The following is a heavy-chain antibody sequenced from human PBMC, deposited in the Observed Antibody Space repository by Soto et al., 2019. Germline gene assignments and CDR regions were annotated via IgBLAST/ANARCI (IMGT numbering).Heavy chain of an antibody. CDR3: ARSGYSYGFNYYYYGMDI. CDR1: GYSFTSYW. CDR2: IYPGDSDT. Sequence: GESLKISCKGSGYSFTSYWIGWVRQMPGKGLEWMGIIYPGDSDTRYSPSFQGQVTISADKSISTAYLQMNSLRADDTAVYYCARSGYSYGFNYYYYGMDIWGQGTTVTVSS. V-gene: IGHV5-51*01. J-gene: IGHJ6*02. D-gene: IGHD5-18*01.